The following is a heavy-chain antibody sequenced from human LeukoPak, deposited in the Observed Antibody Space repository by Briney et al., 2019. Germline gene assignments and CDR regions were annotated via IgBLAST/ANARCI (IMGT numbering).Heavy chain of an antibody. V-gene: IGHV1-2*02. CDR1: GYTFTGYY. CDR2: INPNSGGT. D-gene: IGHD1-26*01. J-gene: IGHJ4*02. Sequence: GASVKVSCKASGYTFTGYYMHWVRQAPGQGLEWMGWINPNSGGTNYAQKFQGRVTMTRDTSISTAYMELSRLRSDDTAVYYCARDLRLKSRGVGVLAEDYWGQGTLVTVSS. CDR3: ARDLRLKSRGVGVLAEDY.